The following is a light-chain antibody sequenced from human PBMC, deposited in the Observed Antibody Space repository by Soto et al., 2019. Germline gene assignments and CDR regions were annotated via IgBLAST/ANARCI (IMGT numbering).Light chain of an antibody. Sequence: SQPGPERRSPRSPYPLHCTGNSSYVGGYNYVSWYQQHPGKAPKLMIYDVSNRPSGVSNRFSGSKSGNTASLTISGLQAEDEADYYCSSYTSSSFYVFGTGTKVTVL. CDR2: DVS. V-gene: IGLV2-14*01. CDR3: SSYTSSSFYV. CDR1: SSYVGGYNY. J-gene: IGLJ1*01.